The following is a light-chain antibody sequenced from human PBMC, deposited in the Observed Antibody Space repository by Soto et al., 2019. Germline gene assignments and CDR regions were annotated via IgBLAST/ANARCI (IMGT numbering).Light chain of an antibody. CDR3: ISDAGGPYV. V-gene: IGLV2-8*01. CDR1: SSDVGGYNY. Sequence: QSALTQPPSASGSPGQSVTISCTGTSSDVGGYNYVSWYQQHPGKAPKLMISEVNKRPSGVPDRFSGSKSGNTASLTVSGLQAEDEADYYCISDAGGPYVFGTGTKLTVL. CDR2: EVN. J-gene: IGLJ1*01.